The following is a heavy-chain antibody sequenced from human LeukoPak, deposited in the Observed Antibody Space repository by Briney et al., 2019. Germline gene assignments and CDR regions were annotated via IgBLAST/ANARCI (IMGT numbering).Heavy chain of an antibody. CDR3: ARGTIAVAGNFDY. CDR2: IWYDGSNK. CDR1: GFTFSSYA. V-gene: IGHV3-33*08. D-gene: IGHD6-19*01. J-gene: IGHJ4*02. Sequence: GRSLRLSCAASGFTFSSYAMHWVRQAPGKGLEWVAVIWYDGSNKYYADSVKGRFTISRDNSKNTLYLQMNSLRAEDTAVYYCARGTIAVAGNFDYWGQGTLVTVSS.